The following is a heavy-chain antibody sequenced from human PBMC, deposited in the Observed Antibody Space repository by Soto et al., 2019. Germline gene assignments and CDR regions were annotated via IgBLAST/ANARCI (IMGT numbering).Heavy chain of an antibody. Sequence: GRSLRLSCAASGFNFSIYSMIWVRQAPGKGLEWVSGISATTGNTYYTNSVKGRFTISRDNFENTLFLQMNNLRAEDTALYYCAIDSDGGYWGQGTLVTVSS. CDR1: GFNFSIYS. J-gene: IGHJ4*02. V-gene: IGHV3-23*01. CDR2: ISATTGNT. CDR3: AIDSDGGY. D-gene: IGHD2-15*01.